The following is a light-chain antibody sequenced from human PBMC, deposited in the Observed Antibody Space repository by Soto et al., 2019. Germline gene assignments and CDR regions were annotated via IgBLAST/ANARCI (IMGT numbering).Light chain of an antibody. J-gene: IGLJ2*01. V-gene: IGLV2-14*01. CDR3: TSYTSTRSVV. Sequence: QSVLTQPASESGSPGQSITISCIGTTSDVGAYNYVSWYQQHPGKAPKLIIYEVGNRPSGISNRFSGSKSGKTASLTISGLQAEDDADYYCTSYTSTRSVVFGGGNKLTVL. CDR2: EVG. CDR1: TSDVGAYNY.